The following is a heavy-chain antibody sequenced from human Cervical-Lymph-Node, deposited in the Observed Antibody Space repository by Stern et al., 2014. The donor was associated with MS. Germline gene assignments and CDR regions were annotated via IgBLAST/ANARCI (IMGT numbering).Heavy chain of an antibody. CDR2: IYYSGIT. CDR1: GASISSSY. J-gene: IGHJ4*02. CDR3: AKWGTGGYGHFDY. V-gene: IGHV4-59*01. D-gene: IGHD6-25*01. Sequence: QVQLVESGPGLVKPSETLSLTCTVSGASISSSYWSWIRQPPGKGPEWIAYIYYSGITNYNPSLKSRVTISVDMPKNQFSLKVTSMTAADTAVYYCAKWGTGGYGHFDYWGQGSLVTVSS.